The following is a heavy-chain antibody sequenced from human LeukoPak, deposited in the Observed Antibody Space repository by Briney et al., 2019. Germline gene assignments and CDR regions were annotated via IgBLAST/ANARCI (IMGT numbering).Heavy chain of an antibody. Sequence: GGSLRLSCAVSGFTVSSNYMSWVRQAPGKGLEWVSVIYSGGSTYYADSVKGRFTISRDNSKNTLYLQMNSLRAEDTAVYYCAKDLNYYGSGSYWSYWGQGTLVTVSS. V-gene: IGHV3-53*01. CDR3: AKDLNYYGSGSYWSY. J-gene: IGHJ4*02. CDR2: IYSGGST. CDR1: GFTVSSNY. D-gene: IGHD3-10*01.